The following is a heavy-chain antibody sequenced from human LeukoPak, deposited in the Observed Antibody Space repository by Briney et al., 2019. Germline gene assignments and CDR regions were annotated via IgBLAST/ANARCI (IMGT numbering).Heavy chain of an antibody. CDR3: ARAVYGGDFDY. J-gene: IGHJ4*02. D-gene: IGHD4-23*01. V-gene: IGHV3-23*01. CDR1: GFTFSTYA. Sequence: PGGSLRLSCAASGFTFSTYAMSWVRQAPGKGLEWVSGIRGSGGTTYYADSVKGRFTISRDNSKNTLYVQMNSLRAEDTAVYYCARAVYGGDFDYWGQGPLVTVSS. CDR2: IRGSGGTT.